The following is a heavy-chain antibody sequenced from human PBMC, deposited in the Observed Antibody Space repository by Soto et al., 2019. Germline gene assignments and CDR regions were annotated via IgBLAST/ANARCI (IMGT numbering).Heavy chain of an antibody. CDR2: TIPFFDTP. CDR3: ARDREDGSGTKYNWFDS. V-gene: IGHV1-69*01. Sequence: QMQLVQSGAEVKKPGSSVKVSCKASGGTFGNLGISWLLQAPGQGLEWMGGTIPFFDTPHYAEKFRDRLTITADATSTAYMELNSLSSEDTATYYCARDREDGSGTKYNWFDSLGQGTLVTVSS. CDR1: GGTFGNLG. J-gene: IGHJ5*01. D-gene: IGHD3-10*01.